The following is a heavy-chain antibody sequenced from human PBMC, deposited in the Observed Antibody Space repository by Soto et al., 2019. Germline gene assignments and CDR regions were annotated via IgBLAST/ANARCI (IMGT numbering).Heavy chain of an antibody. CDR3: ARDSPGQQLGPSHINCYYGMDG. CDR2: TSAYNGNT. CDR1: GSTFTSYG. D-gene: IGHD6-13*01. V-gene: IGHV1-18*04. Sequence: SVKASCRASGSTFTSYGISWVRQAPGQGPECMGWTSAYNGNTYYAQKLQDRVTMTTDTSTNTAYMELKSLRSDATAVSYGARDSPGQQLGPSHINCYYGMDGWGQETTVTASS. J-gene: IGHJ6*02.